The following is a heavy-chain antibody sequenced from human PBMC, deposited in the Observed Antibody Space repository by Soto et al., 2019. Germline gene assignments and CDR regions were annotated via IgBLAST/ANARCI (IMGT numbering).Heavy chain of an antibody. CDR1: GGSISSSNW. J-gene: IGHJ4*02. V-gene: IGHV4-4*02. D-gene: IGHD6-19*01. CDR2: IYHSRST. Sequence: QVQLQESGPGLVKPSGTLSLTCAVSGGSISSSNWWSWVSQPPGKGLEWIGEIYHSRSTNYTPSLKSRVTISVDKSKNQFSLKLSSVTAADTAVYYCASWITVADQFINDYWGQGTLVTVSS. CDR3: ASWITVADQFINDY.